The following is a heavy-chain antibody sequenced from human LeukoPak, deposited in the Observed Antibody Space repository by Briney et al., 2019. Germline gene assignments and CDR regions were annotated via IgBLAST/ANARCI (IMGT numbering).Heavy chain of an antibody. V-gene: IGHV4-61*02. CDR3: ARDRSSGSYLGDAFDI. CDR1: GASMNSGSYY. CDR2: IYTTGST. Sequence: SETLSLTCTVSGASMNSGSYYWTWIRQPAGKGLEWIGRIYTTGSTNYNPSLKSRVTMSVDTSKNQFSLKLSSVTAADTAVYYCARDRSSGSYLGDAFDIWGQGTMVTVSS. D-gene: IGHD1-26*01. J-gene: IGHJ3*02.